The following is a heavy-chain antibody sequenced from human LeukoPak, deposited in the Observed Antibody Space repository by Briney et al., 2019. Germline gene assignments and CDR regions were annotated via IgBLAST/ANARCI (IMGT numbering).Heavy chain of an antibody. CDR2: IYNSGST. CDR1: GDSISSSSYY. CDR3: VRDGRGYSSRDFDY. D-gene: IGHD5-18*01. V-gene: IGHV4-39*07. J-gene: IGHJ4*02. Sequence: PSETLSLTCTVSGDSISSSSYYWGWIRQPPGKGLEWIGSIYNSGSTYYNPSLKSRVTISIDTSKNHFSLKLSSVTAADTAVYYCVRDGRGYSSRDFDYWGQGSLVTVSS.